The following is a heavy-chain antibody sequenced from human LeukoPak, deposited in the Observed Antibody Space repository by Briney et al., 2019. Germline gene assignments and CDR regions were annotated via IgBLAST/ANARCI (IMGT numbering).Heavy chain of an antibody. CDR1: GGSISSGGYY. CDR2: IYYTGST. J-gene: IGHJ4*02. V-gene: IGHV4-31*03. D-gene: IGHD5-18*01. Sequence: PSETLSLTCTVSGGSISSGGYYWSWIRQHPGKGLEWIGYIYYTGSTYYNLSLKSRVTISVDTSKNQFSLKLSSVTVADTAVYYCARADTALFPFHYWGQGTLVTVSS. CDR3: ARADTALFPFHY.